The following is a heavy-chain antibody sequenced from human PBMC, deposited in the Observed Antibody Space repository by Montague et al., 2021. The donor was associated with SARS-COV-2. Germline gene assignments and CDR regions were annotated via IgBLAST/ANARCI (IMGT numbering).Heavy chain of an antibody. V-gene: IGHV4-39*07. CDR3: ARDPEEKYSSSWYYYYGMDV. J-gene: IGHJ6*02. D-gene: IGHD6-13*01. CDR1: GASISSSSYY. CDR2: IYYSGST. Sequence: SETLSLTCTVSGASISSSSYYWGWIRQPPGKGLEWIGSIYYSGSTYYNPSLKSRVTISVDTSKNQFSLKLSSVTAADTAVYYCARDPEEKYSSSWYYYYGMDVWGQGTTVTVSS.